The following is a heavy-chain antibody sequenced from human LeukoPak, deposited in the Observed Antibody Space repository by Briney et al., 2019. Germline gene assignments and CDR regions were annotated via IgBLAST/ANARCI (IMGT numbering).Heavy chain of an antibody. CDR2: ISAYNGNT. Sequence: ASVKVSCKASGYTFTSYGISWVRQAPGQGLEWMGWISAYNGNTNYAQKLQGRVTMTTDTSTSTAYVELRSLRSDDTAVYYCARDLFDGSSWPNDAFDIWGQGTMVTSLQ. J-gene: IGHJ3*02. CDR3: ARDLFDGSSWPNDAFDI. D-gene: IGHD6-13*01. V-gene: IGHV1-18*01. CDR1: GYTFTSYG.